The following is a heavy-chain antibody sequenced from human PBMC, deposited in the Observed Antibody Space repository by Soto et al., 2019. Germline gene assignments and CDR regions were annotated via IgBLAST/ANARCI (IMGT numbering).Heavy chain of an antibody. CDR2: ISVYNGNT. CDR3: ARWIVRGDMGGGGMDV. CDR1: GYTFTSYG. J-gene: IGHJ6*02. V-gene: IGHV1-18*01. D-gene: IGHD3-10*02. Sequence: QVQLVQSGAEVKTPGASVKVSCKASGYTFTSYGISWVRQAPGQGLEWMGWISVYNGNTNYAQKLQGRVTMTTDTSTSTAYMELRSLRSDDTAVYYCARWIVRGDMGGGGMDVWGQGTTVTVSS.